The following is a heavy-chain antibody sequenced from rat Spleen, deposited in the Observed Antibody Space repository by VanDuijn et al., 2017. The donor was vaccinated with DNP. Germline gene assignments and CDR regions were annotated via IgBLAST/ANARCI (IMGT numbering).Heavy chain of an antibody. D-gene: IGHD5-1*01. CDR3: ARHWERGWFAY. CDR2: ISAGGGFT. CDR1: GFTFSNYD. J-gene: IGHJ3*01. V-gene: IGHV5-25*01. Sequence: EVQLVESGGGFVQPGGSLKLSCVASGFTFSNYDMAWVRQTPAKGLDWVTSISAGGGFTYYRDSVKGRFTVSRDDARSTLYLQMDSMRSEDTATYYCARHWERGWFAYWGQGTLVTVSS.